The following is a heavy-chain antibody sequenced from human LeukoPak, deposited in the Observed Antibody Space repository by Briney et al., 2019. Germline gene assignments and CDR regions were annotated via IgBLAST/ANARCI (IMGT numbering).Heavy chain of an antibody. Sequence: GSLRLSCAASGFTFSSYSINWVRPARGKELEWVSSISSSSSYIYYADSVKGRFTISRDNAKNSLYLQMNSLRAEDTAVYYCAKDESGDYFDYWGQGTLVTVSS. CDR1: GFTFSSYS. CDR2: ISSSSSYI. V-gene: IGHV3-21*01. J-gene: IGHJ4*02. D-gene: IGHD5-12*01. CDR3: AKDESGDYFDY.